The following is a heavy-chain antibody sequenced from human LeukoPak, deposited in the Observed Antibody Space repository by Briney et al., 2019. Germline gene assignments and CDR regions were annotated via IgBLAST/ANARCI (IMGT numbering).Heavy chain of an antibody. D-gene: IGHD3-10*01. Sequence: PSETLSLTCNVSGGSISSYFWTWIRQPAGKGLEWIGRIHASGTTNYNSPLKSRVSMLVDTSKNQFSLKLTSVTAADTAVYFCARDGADVYGRAFDYWGQGTLVSVSS. V-gene: IGHV4-4*07. J-gene: IGHJ4*02. CDR1: GGSISSYF. CDR2: IHASGTT. CDR3: ARDGADVYGRAFDY.